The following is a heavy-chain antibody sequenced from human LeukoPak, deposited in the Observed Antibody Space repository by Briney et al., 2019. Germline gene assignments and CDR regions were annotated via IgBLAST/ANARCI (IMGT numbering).Heavy chain of an antibody. CDR3: ARAFYYDSSGYDYFDY. V-gene: IGHV4-34*01. CDR1: GGAFRGSY. Sequence: PSETLAFTGAVQGGAFRGSYWSGIRQPPGKGLEWSGEINHSGSTNYNPSLKSRVTISVDTSKNQFSLKLSSVPAADAAVYYCARAFYYDSSGYDYFDYWGQGTLVTVSS. CDR2: INHSGST. D-gene: IGHD3-22*01. J-gene: IGHJ4*02.